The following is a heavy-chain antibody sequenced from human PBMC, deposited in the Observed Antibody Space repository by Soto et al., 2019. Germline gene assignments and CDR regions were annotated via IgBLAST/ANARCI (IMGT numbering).Heavy chain of an antibody. CDR1: GGSFSGYY. Sequence: QVQLQQWGAGLLKPSETLSLTCAVYGGSFSGYYWSWIRQPPGRGMEWIGEINHSGSTYYNPSLTSRVTISLDTSTNHFSLKLTSVTAADAAVYYCARGGIAARLQHWGQGTLVTVSS. D-gene: IGHD6-6*01. CDR3: ARGGIAARLQH. J-gene: IGHJ1*01. V-gene: IGHV4-34*01. CDR2: INHSGST.